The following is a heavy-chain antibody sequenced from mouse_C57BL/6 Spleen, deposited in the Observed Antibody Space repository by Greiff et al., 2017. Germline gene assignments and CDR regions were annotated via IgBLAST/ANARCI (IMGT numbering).Heavy chain of an antibody. CDR1: GYAFSSSW. Sequence: QVQLKESGPELVKPGASVKISCKASGYAFSSSWMNWVKQRPGKGLEWIGRIYPGDGDTNYNGKFKGKATLTADTSSSTAYMQLSSLTSEDSAVYCCARSRPHYYAMDYWGQGTSVTVSS. J-gene: IGHJ4*01. CDR3: ARSRPHYYAMDY. CDR2: IYPGDGDT. D-gene: IGHD3-2*02. V-gene: IGHV1-82*01.